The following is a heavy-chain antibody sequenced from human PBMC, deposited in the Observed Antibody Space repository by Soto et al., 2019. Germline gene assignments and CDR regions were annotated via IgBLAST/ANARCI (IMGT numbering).Heavy chain of an antibody. CDR2: INSDGSST. CDR1: GFTFSSYW. Sequence: EVQLVESGGGLVQPGGSLRLSCAASGFTFSSYWMHWVRQAPGKGLVWVSRINSDGSSTSYADSVKGRFTISRDNAKTTLYLQMNSLRAEDTAVYYCARVKGGAAGFWYFDYWGQGTLVTVSS. V-gene: IGHV3-74*01. CDR3: ARVKGGAAGFWYFDY. D-gene: IGHD6-13*01. J-gene: IGHJ4*02.